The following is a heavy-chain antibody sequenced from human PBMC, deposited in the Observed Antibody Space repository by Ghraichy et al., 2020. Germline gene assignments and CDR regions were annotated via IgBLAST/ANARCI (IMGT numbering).Heavy chain of an antibody. CDR2: FNGVDRTT. J-gene: IGHJ4*02. CDR1: GFTFSSSP. V-gene: IGHV3-23*01. D-gene: IGHD2-2*01. Sequence: GESLNISCAASGFTFSSSPMSWVRQAPGKGLEWVSTFNGVDRTTYYADSVKGRFTISRDNSKHTLYLQMNSLRAEDTAIYYCAKGREGSTICYDSWGQGALVTVSS. CDR3: AKGREGSTICYDS.